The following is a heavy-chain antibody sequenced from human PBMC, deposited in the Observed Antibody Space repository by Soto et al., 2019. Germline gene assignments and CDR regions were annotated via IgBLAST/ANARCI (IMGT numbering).Heavy chain of an antibody. V-gene: IGHV3-30-3*01. Sequence: PGGSLRLSCAASGLTFSSYAMHWVRQAPGKGLEWVAVISYDGSNKYYADSVKGRFTISRDNSKNTLYLQMNSLRAEDTAVYYCARVFWSYALHYYGMDVWGQGTTVTVSS. CDR2: ISYDGSNK. J-gene: IGHJ6*02. CDR3: ARVFWSYALHYYGMDV. CDR1: GLTFSSYA. D-gene: IGHD3-3*01.